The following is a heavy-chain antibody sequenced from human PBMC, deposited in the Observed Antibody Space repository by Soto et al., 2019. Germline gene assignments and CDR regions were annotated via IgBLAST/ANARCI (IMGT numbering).Heavy chain of an antibody. Sequence: GGSLRLSCAASGFTFSDHYMDWVRQAPGKGLEWVGRNRNKANSYTTEYAASVKGRFTISRDDSKNSLYLQMNSLKTEDTAVYYCARSSSWYGYDAFDIWGQGTMVTVSS. CDR2: NRNKANSYTT. V-gene: IGHV3-72*01. D-gene: IGHD6-13*01. CDR1: GFTFSDHY. J-gene: IGHJ3*02. CDR3: ARSSSWYGYDAFDI.